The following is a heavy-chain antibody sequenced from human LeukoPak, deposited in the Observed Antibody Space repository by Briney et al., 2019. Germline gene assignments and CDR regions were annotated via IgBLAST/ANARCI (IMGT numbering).Heavy chain of an antibody. J-gene: IGHJ6*02. V-gene: IGHV4-59*01. CDR3: ARWRYLDV. CDR2: IDYSGSA. D-gene: IGHD3-9*01. CDR1: GGSISTFY. Sequence: SETLSLTSTVSGGSISTFYWSWVRQPPGKGLEYIGYIDYSGSANYNPSLKSRVTISVDTSKNQFSLKLSSVTAADTAIYYCARWRYLDVWGQGTTVTVSS.